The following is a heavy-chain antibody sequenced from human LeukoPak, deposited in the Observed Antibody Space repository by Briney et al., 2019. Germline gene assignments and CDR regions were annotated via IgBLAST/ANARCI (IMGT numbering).Heavy chain of an antibody. V-gene: IGHV3-30*18. CDR3: AKDLVGSYYYDSSGYYYPLDY. Sequence: GGSLRLSCAASGFTFSSYGMHWVRQAPGKGLEWVAVISYDGSNKYYADSVKGRFTISRDNSKNTLYLLMNSLRAEDTAVYYCAKDLVGSYYYDSSGYYYPLDYWGQGTLVTVSS. D-gene: IGHD3-22*01. CDR1: GFTFSSYG. CDR2: ISYDGSNK. J-gene: IGHJ4*02.